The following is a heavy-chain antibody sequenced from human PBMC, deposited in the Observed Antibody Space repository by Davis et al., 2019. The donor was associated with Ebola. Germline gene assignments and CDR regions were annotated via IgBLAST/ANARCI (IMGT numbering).Heavy chain of an antibody. CDR1: GGPISSSTYY. D-gene: IGHD2-15*01. V-gene: IGHV4-39*01. CDR2: IYFSGST. J-gene: IGHJ6*02. CDR3: VVVPYYYYGKDV. Sequence: MPSETLSPTSPAPGGPISSSTYYWGWIRQPRGKGLEWIWSIYFSGSTYYNPSLKSRVTISVDTSTNQLSLKLSSVTAADTAVYYCVVVPYYYYGKDVWGQGTTVTVSS.